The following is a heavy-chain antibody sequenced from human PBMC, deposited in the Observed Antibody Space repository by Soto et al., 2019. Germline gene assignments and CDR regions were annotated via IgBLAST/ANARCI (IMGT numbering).Heavy chain of an antibody. CDR2: FIPIFATA. D-gene: IGHD5-18*01. CDR1: GGTFSSYT. Sequence: QVQLVQSGAEVKKPGSSVKVSCKASGGTFSSYTITLVRQAPGQGLGWVGRFIPIFATANYARKFQGRVTIAAVKSTSTAYMDLSSLRSEETDVYYCETTAEMDTMGASDFWGQGTMVTVSS. CDR3: ETTAEMDTMGASDF. J-gene: IGHJ3*01. V-gene: IGHV1-69*08.